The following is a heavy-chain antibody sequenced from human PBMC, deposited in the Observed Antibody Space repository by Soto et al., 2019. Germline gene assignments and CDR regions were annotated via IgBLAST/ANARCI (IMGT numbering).Heavy chain of an antibody. CDR2: ISGSGGST. CDR1: GFTFSNFA. J-gene: IGHJ3*02. V-gene: IGHV3-23*01. Sequence: EVQLLESGGGLVQPGGSLRLSCAASGFTFSNFAMNWVRQAPGKGLEWVSAISGSGGSTYYADSVKGRFTISRDNSKNTLYLQMNSLGAEDTAVYYCAKDPVVGTRRAFDNWGQGTMVTVSS. CDR3: AKDPVVGTRRAFDN. D-gene: IGHD1-26*01.